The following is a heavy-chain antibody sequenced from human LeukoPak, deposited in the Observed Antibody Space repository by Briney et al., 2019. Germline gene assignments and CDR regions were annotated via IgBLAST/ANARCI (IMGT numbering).Heavy chain of an antibody. CDR3: ARAEYSSSPGVKGGQAYYYYYYMDV. V-gene: IGHV1-69*06. CDR1: GGTLSSYA. J-gene: IGHJ6*03. D-gene: IGHD6-6*01. CDR2: IIPIFGTA. Sequence: PSVKVSCKASGGTLSSYAISWVRQAPGQGLEWMGGIIPIFGTANYAQKFQGRVTITADKSTSTAYMELSSLRSEDTAVYYCARAEYSSSPGVKGGQAYYYYYYMDVWGKGTTVTVSS.